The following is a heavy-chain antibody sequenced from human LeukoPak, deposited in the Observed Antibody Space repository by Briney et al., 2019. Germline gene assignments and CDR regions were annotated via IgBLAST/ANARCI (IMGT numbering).Heavy chain of an antibody. D-gene: IGHD6-19*01. CDR1: GFTFSSYW. J-gene: IGHJ4*02. CDR2: IKQDGSEK. CDR3: ARSYSSGWFAFDY. Sequence: GGSLRLSCAASGFTFSSYWMSWVRQAPGKWLEWVANIKQDGSEKYYVDSVKGRFTISRDNAKNSLYLQMNSLRAEDTAVYYCARSYSSGWFAFDYWGQGTLVTVSS. V-gene: IGHV3-7*01.